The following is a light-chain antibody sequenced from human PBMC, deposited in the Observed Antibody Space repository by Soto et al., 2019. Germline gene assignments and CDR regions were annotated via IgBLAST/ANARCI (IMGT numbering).Light chain of an antibody. CDR2: DAS. Sequence: EIVLTQSPATLSLSPGERATLSCKASQSFRGLLAWYQQKPGQAPRLLIYDASNRATGIPDRSSGSGSGTDFTLTISRLEPEDFAVYYCQHYGNTPPSVTFGPGTKVDIK. V-gene: IGKV3-20*01. J-gene: IGKJ3*01. CDR1: QSFRGL. CDR3: QHYGNTPPSVT.